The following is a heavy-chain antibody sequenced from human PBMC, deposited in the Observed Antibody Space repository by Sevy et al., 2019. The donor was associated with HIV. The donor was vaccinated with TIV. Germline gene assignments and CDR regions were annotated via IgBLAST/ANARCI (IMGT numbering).Heavy chain of an antibody. Sequence: GGSLRLSCIASGFAFGTHAMHWVRQAPDKGLEWVAVISYDGTNKNYADSVKDRFTISRDNSKNTLYLQMNSLRADDTAVYYCAREFTGWDLHPDYWGQGTLVTVSS. CDR2: ISYDGTNK. J-gene: IGHJ4*02. D-gene: IGHD1-26*01. V-gene: IGHV3-30-3*01. CDR3: AREFTGWDLHPDY. CDR1: GFAFGTHA.